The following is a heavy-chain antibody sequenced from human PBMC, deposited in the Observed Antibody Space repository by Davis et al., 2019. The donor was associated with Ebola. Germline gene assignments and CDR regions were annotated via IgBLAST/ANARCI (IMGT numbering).Heavy chain of an antibody. CDR3: ARVEYQLLYHSYYYGMDV. CDR1: GYTFTGYY. V-gene: IGHV1-2*02. J-gene: IGHJ6*02. D-gene: IGHD2-2*02. Sequence: ASVKVSCKASGYTFTGYYMHWVRQAPGQGLEWMGWINPNSGGTTMHRSFQGRVTMTRDTSISTAYMELSRLRSDDTAVYYCARVEYQLLYHSYYYGMDVWGQGTTVTVSS. CDR2: INPNSGGT.